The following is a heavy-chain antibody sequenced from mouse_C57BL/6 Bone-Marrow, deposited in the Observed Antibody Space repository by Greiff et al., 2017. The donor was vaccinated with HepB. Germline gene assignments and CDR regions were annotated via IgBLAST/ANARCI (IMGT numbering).Heavy chain of an antibody. J-gene: IGHJ2*01. CDR2: IYPRSGNT. CDR3: ARDLRCHFGC. Sequence: QVQLQQSGAELARPGASVKLSCKASGYTFTSYGISWVKQRTGQGLEWIGEIYPRSGNTYYNEKFKGKATLTADKSSSTAYMKLRSLTSEDSSVYFRARDLRCHFGCWGQGTTLSVSS. CDR1: GYTFTSYG. V-gene: IGHV1-81*01.